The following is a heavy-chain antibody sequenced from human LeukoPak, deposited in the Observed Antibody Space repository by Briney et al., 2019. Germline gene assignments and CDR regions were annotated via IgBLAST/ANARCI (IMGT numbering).Heavy chain of an antibody. D-gene: IGHD6-13*01. Sequence: GGSLRLSCAASGFTFCIYIMNWARQAPGKGLEWGSYISSSSSTIYYADSMKARFTISRDNSKNTLYLQMNSLRAEDTAVYYCAKGTRRGIAELLDNWGQGTLVTVSS. CDR2: ISSSSSTI. CDR1: GFTFCIYI. J-gene: IGHJ4*02. V-gene: IGHV3-48*01. CDR3: AKGTRRGIAELLDN.